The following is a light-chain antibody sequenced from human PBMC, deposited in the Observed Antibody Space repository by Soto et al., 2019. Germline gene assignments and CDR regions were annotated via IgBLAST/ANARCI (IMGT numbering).Light chain of an antibody. J-gene: IGLJ1*01. CDR3: CLYAVTFYV. CDR1: SSDVGTYDF. Sequence: QSALTQPRSVSGSPGQSVTISCTGTSSDVGTYDFVSWYQQHPGKAPRLMIFDVSERPSGVPDRFSGSKSGNTDYLTISGIQAEDEADYYCCLYAVTFYVFGTGTKVTVL. CDR2: DVS. V-gene: IGLV2-11*01.